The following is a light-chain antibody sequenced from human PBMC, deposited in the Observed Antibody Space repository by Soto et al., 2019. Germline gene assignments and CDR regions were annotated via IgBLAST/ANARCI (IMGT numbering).Light chain of an antibody. Sequence: IVLTQSPGTLSLSPGERATLSCRASQSVSSNSLAWYQQKPGQAPRLLIYGASSRATGIPARFSGSASGTDFTLTISRLEPEDFAVYYCHQYGSSPWTFGQGTKVEVK. CDR3: HQYGSSPWT. CDR1: QSVSSNS. CDR2: GAS. V-gene: IGKV3-20*01. J-gene: IGKJ1*01.